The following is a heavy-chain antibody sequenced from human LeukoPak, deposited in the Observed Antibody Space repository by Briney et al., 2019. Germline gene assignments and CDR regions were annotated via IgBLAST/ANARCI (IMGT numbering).Heavy chain of an antibody. V-gene: IGHV4-34*01. D-gene: IGHD3-16*01. Sequence: PSETLSLTCADYGGSFSGYYWSWIRQPPGKGLEWIGEINHSGSTNYNPSLKSRVTISVDTSKNQFSLKLSSVTAADTAVYYCARYSSMLGGFDYWGQGTLVTVSS. CDR1: GGSFSGYY. CDR2: INHSGST. CDR3: ARYSSMLGGFDY. J-gene: IGHJ4*02.